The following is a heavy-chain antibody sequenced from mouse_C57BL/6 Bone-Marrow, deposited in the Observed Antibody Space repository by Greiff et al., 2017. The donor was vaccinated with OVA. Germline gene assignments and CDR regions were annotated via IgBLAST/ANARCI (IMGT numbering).Heavy chain of an antibody. V-gene: IGHV12-3*01. CDR2: ITHSGET. Sequence: VQLVESGPGLVKPSQSLFLTCSITGFPITSGYYWIWIRQSPGKPLEWMGYITHSGETFYNPSLQSPISITRETSKNQFFLQLNSVTTEDTAMYDCAGDKDDGYFSFDYWGQGTTLTVSS. J-gene: IGHJ2*01. CDR3: AGDKDDGYFSFDY. CDR1: GFPITSGYY. D-gene: IGHD2-3*01.